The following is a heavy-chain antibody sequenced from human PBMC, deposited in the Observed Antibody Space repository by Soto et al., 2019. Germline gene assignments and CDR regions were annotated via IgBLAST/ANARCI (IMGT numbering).Heavy chain of an antibody. Sequence: QERLVQSGAEVRKPGSSVKVSCKVTGGTYTRYAINWVRQAPGQGLEWMGGIVPMFGTSKYAQKFKGRVTITADTSTNIAYMELRSLRSEDTAVYYCNRGSEYAFWSGYLWGQGTLVSVSS. CDR3: NRGSEYAFWSGYL. CDR2: IVPMFGTS. J-gene: IGHJ4*02. CDR1: GGTYTRYA. V-gene: IGHV1-69*06. D-gene: IGHD3-3*01.